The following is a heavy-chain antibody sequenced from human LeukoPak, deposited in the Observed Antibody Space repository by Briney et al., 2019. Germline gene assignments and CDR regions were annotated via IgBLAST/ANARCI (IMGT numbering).Heavy chain of an antibody. D-gene: IGHD3-22*01. J-gene: IGHJ4*02. V-gene: IGHV3-23*01. Sequence: GGSLRLSCAASGCTFSSYAMSWVRQAPGKGLEWVSVISGSGGSTYYADSVKGRFTISRDNSKNTLYLQMNSLRAEDTAVYYCAKGGITMIVVVIQYYFDYWGQGTLVAVSS. CDR2: ISGSGGST. CDR1: GCTFSSYA. CDR3: AKGGITMIVVVIQYYFDY.